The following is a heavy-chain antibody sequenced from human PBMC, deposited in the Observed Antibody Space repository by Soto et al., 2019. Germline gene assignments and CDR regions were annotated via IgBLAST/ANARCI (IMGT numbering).Heavy chain of an antibody. V-gene: IGHV4-30-4*01. D-gene: IGHD3-10*01. CDR3: ARGAGTMVRGVDYYYGMDV. CDR1: GGSISSGDYY. Sequence: SETLSLTCTVSGGSISSGDYYWSWIRQPPGKGLEWIGYIYYSGSTYYNPSLKSRVTISVDTSKNQFSLKLSSVTAADTAVYYWARGAGTMVRGVDYYYGMDVWGQGTTVTVSS. J-gene: IGHJ6*02. CDR2: IYYSGST.